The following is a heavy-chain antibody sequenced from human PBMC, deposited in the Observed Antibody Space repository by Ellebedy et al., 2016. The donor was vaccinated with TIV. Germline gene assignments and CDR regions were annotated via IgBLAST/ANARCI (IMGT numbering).Heavy chain of an antibody. CDR1: GYTFTSYG. Sequence: AASVKVSCKTSGYTFTSYGISWVRQAPGQGLEWMGWISAYNGNTEFAQKFQGRVTITADESTSTAYMELSSLTSVDTAMYYCATSSRPSMIVVAHPFDSWGQGTLVIVSS. J-gene: IGHJ4*02. CDR2: ISAYNGNT. D-gene: IGHD3-22*01. V-gene: IGHV1-18*04. CDR3: ATSSRPSMIVVAHPFDS.